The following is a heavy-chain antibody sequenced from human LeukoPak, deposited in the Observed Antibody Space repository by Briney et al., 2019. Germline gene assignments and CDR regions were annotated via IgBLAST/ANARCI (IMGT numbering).Heavy chain of an antibody. CDR3: AKGTLGHCNGASCYPLDY. CDR1: GFAFSNYA. Sequence: PGGSLRLSCAASGFAFSNYAMAWVRQALGKEPEWVSVITGGGADTYQIDSVKGRFTISRDNSKNTLYLQMNSLRAEDTAVYFCAKGTLGHCNGASCYPLDYWGQGTLVTVSS. CDR2: ITGGGADT. V-gene: IGHV3-23*01. D-gene: IGHD2-15*01. J-gene: IGHJ4*02.